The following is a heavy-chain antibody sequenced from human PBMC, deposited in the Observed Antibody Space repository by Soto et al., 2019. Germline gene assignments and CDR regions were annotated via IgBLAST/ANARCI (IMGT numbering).Heavy chain of an antibody. D-gene: IGHD4-17*01. Sequence: GGSLRLSCAASGFTVSSNYMSWVRQAPGKGLEWVSVIYSGGSTYYADSVKGGFTISRDNSKNTLYLQMNSLRAEDTAVYYCARDRADYGDYLYYYYYMDVWGKGTTVTVSS. V-gene: IGHV3-66*01. CDR1: GFTVSSNY. CDR3: ARDRADYGDYLYYYYYMDV. J-gene: IGHJ6*03. CDR2: IYSGGST.